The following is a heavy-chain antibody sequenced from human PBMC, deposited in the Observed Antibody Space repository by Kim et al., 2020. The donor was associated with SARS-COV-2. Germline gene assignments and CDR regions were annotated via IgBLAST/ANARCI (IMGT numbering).Heavy chain of an antibody. J-gene: IGHJ4*02. CDR1: GFTFSSYG. CDR3: ARSYLNWGRYSSSPPAF. D-gene: IGHD6-6*01. V-gene: IGHV3-33*01. Sequence: GGSLRLSCAASGFTFSSYGMHWVRQAPGKGLEWVAVIWYDGSNKYYADSVKGRFTISRDNSKNTLYLQMNSLRAEDTAVYYCARSYLNWGRYSSSPPAFWGQGTLVTVSS. CDR2: IWYDGSNK.